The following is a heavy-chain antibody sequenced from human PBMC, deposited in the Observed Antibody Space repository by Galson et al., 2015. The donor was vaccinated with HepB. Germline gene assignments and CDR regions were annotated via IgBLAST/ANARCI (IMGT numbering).Heavy chain of an antibody. D-gene: IGHD6-19*01. J-gene: IGHJ4*02. CDR3: ARARGSGPAAYFDY. CDR2: ISSSSDFT. CDR1: GFTFSDDH. Sequence: SLRLSCAASGFTFSDDHMSWLRQAPGKGLGWISYISSSSDFTNYADSVRGRFTISRDNAKNSLYLQMNSLRVEDTAVYYCARARGSGPAAYFDYWGQGILVTVSS. V-gene: IGHV3-11*05.